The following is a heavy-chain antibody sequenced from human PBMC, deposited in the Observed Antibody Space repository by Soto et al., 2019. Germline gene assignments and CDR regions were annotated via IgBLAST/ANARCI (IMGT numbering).Heavy chain of an antibody. CDR2: MSYDGTKQ. CDR1: GFTFSTYG. J-gene: IGHJ4*02. Sequence: PGGSLSLSCAAAGFTFSTYGMHLVRQAPGKGLEWVAAMSYDGTKQYYVDSVKGRFTISRDNSRNTLFLQLNSLRDEDTAVYYCAKEYGSTWIDHWGQGTPVTVSS. V-gene: IGHV3-30*18. CDR3: AKEYGSTWIDH. D-gene: IGHD6-13*01.